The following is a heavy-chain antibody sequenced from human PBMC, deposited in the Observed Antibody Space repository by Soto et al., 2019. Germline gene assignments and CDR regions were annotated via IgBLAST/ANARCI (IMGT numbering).Heavy chain of an antibody. J-gene: IGHJ5*02. CDR2: TYYRSKWYN. CDR3: ARDWGIAAAGTRYWFDP. Sequence: PSQTLSLTCVISGDSVSSNSAAWNWIRQSPSRGLEWLGRTYYRSKWYNDYAVSVKSRITINPDTSKNQFSLQLNSVTPEDTAVYYCARDWGIAAAGTRYWFDPWGQGTLVTVSS. V-gene: IGHV6-1*01. D-gene: IGHD6-13*01. CDR1: GDSVSSNSAA.